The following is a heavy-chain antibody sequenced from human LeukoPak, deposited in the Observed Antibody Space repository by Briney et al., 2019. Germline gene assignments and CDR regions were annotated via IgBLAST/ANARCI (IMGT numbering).Heavy chain of an antibody. CDR1: GFTFSHYA. V-gene: IGHV3-53*04. Sequence: GGSLRLSCAASGFTFSHYAMSWVRQAPGKGLEWVSVIYSGGSTYYADSVKGRFTISRHNSKNTLYLQMNSLRAEDTAVYYCAGSYYDSSGSTAYWGQGTLVTVSS. J-gene: IGHJ4*02. D-gene: IGHD3-22*01. CDR3: AGSYYDSSGSTAY. CDR2: IYSGGST.